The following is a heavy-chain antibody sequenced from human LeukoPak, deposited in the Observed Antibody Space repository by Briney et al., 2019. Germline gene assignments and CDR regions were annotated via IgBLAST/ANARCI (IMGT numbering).Heavy chain of an antibody. CDR1: GFTFSSYS. D-gene: IGHD5-18*01. CDR3: ARVDTAMDRWYFDY. Sequence: GGSLRLSCAASGFTFSSYSMNWVRQAPGKGLEWVSSISSSSSYIYYADSVKGRFTISRDNAKNSLYLQMNSLRAEDTAVYYCARVDTAMDRWYFDYWGQGTLVTVSS. CDR2: ISSSSSYI. J-gene: IGHJ4*02. V-gene: IGHV3-21*01.